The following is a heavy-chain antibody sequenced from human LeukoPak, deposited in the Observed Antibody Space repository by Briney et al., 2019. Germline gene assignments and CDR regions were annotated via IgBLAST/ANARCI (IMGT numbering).Heavy chain of an antibody. Sequence: GRSLRLSCAASGFTFSSYAMHWVRQAPGKGLEWVAVISYDGSNKYYADSVKGRFTISRDNSKNTLYLQMNSLRAEDTAVYYCARERVLGIGYSYALDYWGQGTLVTVSS. CDR2: ISYDGSNK. V-gene: IGHV3-30*04. J-gene: IGHJ4*02. CDR1: GFTFSSYA. CDR3: ARERVLGIGYSYALDY. D-gene: IGHD5-18*01.